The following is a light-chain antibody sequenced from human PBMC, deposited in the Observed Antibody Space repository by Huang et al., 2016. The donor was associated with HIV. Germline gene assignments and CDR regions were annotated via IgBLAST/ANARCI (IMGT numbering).Light chain of an antibody. V-gene: IGKV2-30*01. Sequence: DVVLTQSPLSLPVTLGQPASISCWSSQSLIYSDGHTYFSWFQQRPGQSPRRLIYKISNRDSGGRDRVSGSGSGAEFTLKISKVEAEDVAVYYCMRGRHWPPITVGQGTRLEI. CDR2: KIS. J-gene: IGKJ5*01. CDR3: MRGRHWPPIT. CDR1: QSLIYSDGHTY.